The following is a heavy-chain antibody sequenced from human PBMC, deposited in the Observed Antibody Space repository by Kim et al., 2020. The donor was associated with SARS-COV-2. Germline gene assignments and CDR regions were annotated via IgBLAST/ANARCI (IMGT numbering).Heavy chain of an antibody. J-gene: IGHJ4*01. D-gene: IGHD6-6*01. CDR1: GFTFSTYS. Sequence: GGSLRLSCAGSGFTFSTYSMNWVRQAPGKGPEWISYISSSSNTKYYADSVKGRFTISRDNAKNSLYLQMNSMRAEDTAMYYCAWGGYGSSAFDYWGHGTLVTVSS. CDR3: AWGGYGSSAFDY. V-gene: IGHV3-48*04. CDR2: ISSSSNTK.